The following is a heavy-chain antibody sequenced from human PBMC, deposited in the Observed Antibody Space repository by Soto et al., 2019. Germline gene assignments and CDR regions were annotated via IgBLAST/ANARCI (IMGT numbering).Heavy chain of an antibody. J-gene: IGHJ6*02. D-gene: IGHD2-2*01. CDR3: SEADIVVVPAATHYYYYGMEV. CDR2: SIPIFGTA. V-gene: IGHV1-69*06. CDR1: RGTFSSYA. Sequence: SVKVSCKASRGTFSSYAISWVRQPPGQGLEWMGGSIPIFGTANYAQKFQGRVTITADKSTSAGYMELGSLRSENTTEYYCSEADIVVVPAATHYYYYGMEVWGQGTTVTVSS.